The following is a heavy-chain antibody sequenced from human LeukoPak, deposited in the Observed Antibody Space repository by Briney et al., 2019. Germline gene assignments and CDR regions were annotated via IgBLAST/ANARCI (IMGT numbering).Heavy chain of an antibody. V-gene: IGHV3-33*01. J-gene: IGHJ4*02. CDR1: GFTFSSYG. CDR3: ARDLEYSSSSVLDY. Sequence: GGSLRLSCAASGFTFSSYGVHWVRQAPGKGLEWVAVIWYDGSNKYYADSVKGRFTISRDNSKNTLYLQMNSLRAEDTAVYYCARDLEYSSSSVLDYWGQGTLVTVSS. CDR2: IWYDGSNK. D-gene: IGHD6-6*01.